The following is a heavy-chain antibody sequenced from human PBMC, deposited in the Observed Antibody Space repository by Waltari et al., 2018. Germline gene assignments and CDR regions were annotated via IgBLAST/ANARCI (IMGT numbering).Heavy chain of an antibody. CDR3: ARGRGWNYRGNWFDP. CDR2: INHSGST. D-gene: IGHD1-7*01. V-gene: IGHV4-34*01. J-gene: IGHJ5*02. CDR1: GGSFSGYY. Sequence: QVQLQQWGAGLLKPSETLSLTCAVYGGSFSGYYWSWIRQPPGKGLEWIGEINHSGSTNYNPSLKSRVTISVDTSKNQFSLKLSSVTAADTAVYYCARGRGWNYRGNWFDPWGQGTLVTVSS.